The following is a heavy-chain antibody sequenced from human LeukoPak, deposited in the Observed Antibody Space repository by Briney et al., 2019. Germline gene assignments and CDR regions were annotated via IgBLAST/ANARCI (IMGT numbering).Heavy chain of an antibody. J-gene: IGHJ4*02. V-gene: IGHV4-4*07. CDR1: GGSISNYY. D-gene: IGHD1-26*01. CDR2: IYTSGST. Sequence: PSETLSLTCTVSGGSISNYYWSWIRQPAGKGLEWIGRIYTSGSTNYNYNPSLKSRATMSVDTSKNQISLKLSSVTAADTAVYYCARAPTGVGATLFDYWGQGTLVTVSS. CDR3: ARAPTGVGATLFDY.